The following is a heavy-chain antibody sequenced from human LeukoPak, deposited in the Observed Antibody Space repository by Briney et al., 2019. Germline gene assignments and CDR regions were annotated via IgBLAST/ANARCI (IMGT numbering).Heavy chain of an antibody. V-gene: IGHV3-21*01. CDR3: ARDGLMVRGVIITLFDY. J-gene: IGHJ4*02. CDR1: GDSISSDNSY. CDR2: ISSSSSYI. D-gene: IGHD3-10*01. Sequence: ETLSLTCTVSGDSISSDNSYWGWVRQAPGKGLEWVSSISSSSSYIYYADSVKGRFTISRDNAKNSLYLQMNSLRAEDTAVYYCARDGLMVRGVIITLFDYWGQGTLVTVSS.